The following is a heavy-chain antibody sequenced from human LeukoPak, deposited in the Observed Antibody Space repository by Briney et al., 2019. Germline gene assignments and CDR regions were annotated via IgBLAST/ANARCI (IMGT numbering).Heavy chain of an antibody. V-gene: IGHV4-34*01. CDR2: INHSGST. Sequence: SETLSLTCAVYGGSFSGYYWSWIRQPPGKGLEWIGEINHSGSTNYNPSLKSRVTISVDTSKNQFSLKLSSVTAADTAVYYCARGGIVCCSSTSCYRGKTVDYWGQGTLVTVSS. CDR3: ARGGIVCCSSTSCYRGKTVDY. J-gene: IGHJ4*02. D-gene: IGHD2-2*02. CDR1: GGSFSGYY.